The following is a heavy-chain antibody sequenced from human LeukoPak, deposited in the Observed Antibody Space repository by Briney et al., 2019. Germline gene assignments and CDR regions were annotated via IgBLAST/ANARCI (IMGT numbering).Heavy chain of an antibody. J-gene: IGHJ4*02. CDR1: GYTFTVYY. D-gene: IGHD5-18*01. Sequence: GASVKVSCKASGYTFTVYYMHWVRQAPGQGLEWMGRINPNSGGTNYAQKFQGRVTMTRDTSISTAYMELSRLRSDDTAVYYCARGQRGYSYGYRGNWGQGTLVTVSS. CDR3: ARGQRGYSYGYRGN. V-gene: IGHV1-2*06. CDR2: INPNSGGT.